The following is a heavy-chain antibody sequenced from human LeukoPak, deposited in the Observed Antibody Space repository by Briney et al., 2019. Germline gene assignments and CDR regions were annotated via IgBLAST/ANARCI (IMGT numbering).Heavy chain of an antibody. Sequence: GGSLRLSCAASGFTFSNAWMSWVRQAPGKGLEWVGRIKSKTDGGTTDYAAPVKGRFTISRDDSKNTLYLQMNSLKTEDTAVYYCTTFCGSSTSCYRVGYYYYYMDVWGKGTTVTVSS. CDR1: GFTFSNAW. CDR2: IKSKTDGGTT. V-gene: IGHV3-15*01. D-gene: IGHD2-2*01. CDR3: TTFCGSSTSCYRVGYYYYYMDV. J-gene: IGHJ6*03.